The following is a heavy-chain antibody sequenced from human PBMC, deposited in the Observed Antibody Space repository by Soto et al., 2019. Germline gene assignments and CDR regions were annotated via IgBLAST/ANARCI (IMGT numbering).Heavy chain of an antibody. J-gene: IGHJ4*02. Sequence: GAEVKKPGESLRISCKGSGHALTSYWIRWVRQMPGKGLEWMGRIDLSDSYTSYSTSFQGHVTISGDRSTSTAYLQWDSLTASDTAMYFCARLIGSSWYYFDYWGQGTQLTVSS. CDR1: GHALTSYW. D-gene: IGHD6-13*01. CDR3: ARLIGSSWYYFDY. V-gene: IGHV5-10-1*01. CDR2: IDLSDSYT.